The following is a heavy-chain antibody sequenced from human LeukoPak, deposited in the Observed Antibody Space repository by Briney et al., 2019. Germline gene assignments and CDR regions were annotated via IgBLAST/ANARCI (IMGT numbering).Heavy chain of an antibody. Sequence: PGGSLRLSCAASGFTFSSYAMSWVRQAPGRGLEWVSGITATTGRTYYADSVKGRFTISRDNSKNTLCLQMNSLRAEDTGKFYCAKEATSTWYGGWFDRWGQGTLVTVSS. CDR2: ITATTGRT. CDR1: GFTFSSYA. V-gene: IGHV3-23*01. D-gene: IGHD6-13*01. J-gene: IGHJ5*02. CDR3: AKEATSTWYGGWFDR.